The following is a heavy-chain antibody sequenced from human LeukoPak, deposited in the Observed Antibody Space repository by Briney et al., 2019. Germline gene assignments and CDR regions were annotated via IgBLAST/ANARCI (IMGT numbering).Heavy chain of an antibody. CDR3: ARSGYLNDAFDI. Sequence: SETLSLTCAVYGGSFSGYYWSWIRQPPGKGLEWIGYIDHTGSTNYNPSLNSRVTISRDTSKNHFSLELSSVTAADTAVYYCARSGYLNDAFDIWGQGTMVTVSS. J-gene: IGHJ3*02. CDR1: GGSFSGYY. D-gene: IGHD3-22*01. V-gene: IGHV4-59*01. CDR2: IDHTGST.